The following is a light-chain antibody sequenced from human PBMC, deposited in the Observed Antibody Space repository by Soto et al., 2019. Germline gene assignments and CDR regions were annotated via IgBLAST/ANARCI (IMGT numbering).Light chain of an antibody. V-gene: IGKV1-33*01. J-gene: IGKJ3*01. CDR1: QDISNY. CDR2: DAS. Sequence: DIQMTQSPSSLSASVGDRVTITCQASQDISNYLNWYQQKPGKPPNLPIYDASTLKSGVPSRFSGKWSGTNFTFTISSLQPEDIATYYCQQFHNFPPTFGPGTKV. CDR3: QQFHNFPPT.